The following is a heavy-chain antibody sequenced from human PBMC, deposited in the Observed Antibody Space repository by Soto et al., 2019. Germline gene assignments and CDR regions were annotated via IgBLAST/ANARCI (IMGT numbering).Heavy chain of an antibody. V-gene: IGHV1-69*12. D-gene: IGHD3-9*01. CDR2: IIPIFGTA. Sequence: QVQLVQSGAEVKKPGSSVKVSCKASGGTFSSYAISWVRQAPGQGLEWMGGIIPIFGTANYAQKFQGRVMITADESTSTAYMELSSLRSEDTAVYYCARAYYDILTGYYKNYYYGMDVWGQGTTVTVSS. J-gene: IGHJ6*02. CDR3: ARAYYDILTGYYKNYYYGMDV. CDR1: GGTFSSYA.